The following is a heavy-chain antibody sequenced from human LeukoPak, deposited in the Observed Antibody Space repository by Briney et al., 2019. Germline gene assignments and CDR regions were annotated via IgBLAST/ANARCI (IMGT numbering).Heavy chain of an antibody. CDR3: AAWYSGSYGETGDAFDI. V-gene: IGHV1-58*02. CDR2: IVVGSGNT. CDR1: GFTFTSSA. Sequence: SVKVSCKASGFTFTSSAMQWVRQARGQRLEWIGWIVVGSGNTNYAQKFQERVTVTRDMSTSTAYMEPSSLRSEDTAVYYCAAWYSGSYGETGDAFDIWGQGTMVTVSS. J-gene: IGHJ3*02. D-gene: IGHD1-26*01.